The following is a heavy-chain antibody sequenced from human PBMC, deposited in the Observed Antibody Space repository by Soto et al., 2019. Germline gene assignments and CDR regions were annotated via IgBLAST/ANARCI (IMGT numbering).Heavy chain of an antibody. Sequence: GGSLRLSCAASGFTFSSHSMIWVRQAPGKGLEWISHITSTSSTRSYADSVRGRFTISRDNAKDSLYLQMNSLRDEDTAVYYCARRITMVRGPYYYYAMDVWGQGTTVTVSS. CDR2: ITSTSSTR. V-gene: IGHV3-48*02. J-gene: IGHJ6*02. CDR3: ARRITMVRGPYYYYAMDV. CDR1: GFTFSSHS. D-gene: IGHD3-10*01.